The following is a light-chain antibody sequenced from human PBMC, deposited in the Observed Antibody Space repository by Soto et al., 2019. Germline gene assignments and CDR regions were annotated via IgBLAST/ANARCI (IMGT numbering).Light chain of an antibody. CDR2: EGS. CDR1: SSDVGSYNL. Sequence: QSVLTQPASVSGSPGQSITISCTGTSSDVGSYNLVSWYQQHPGKAPKLMIYEGSKRPSGVSNRFSGSKSGNTASLTISGLQAEDEADYYCCSYAGSSTFPAFGTGTKVTVL. V-gene: IGLV2-23*03. J-gene: IGLJ1*01. CDR3: CSYAGSSTFPA.